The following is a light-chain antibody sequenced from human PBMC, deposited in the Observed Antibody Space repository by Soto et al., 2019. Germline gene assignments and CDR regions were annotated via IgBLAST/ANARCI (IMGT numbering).Light chain of an antibody. CDR3: QVWDSGTDHPV. V-gene: IGLV3-21*02. J-gene: IGLJ3*02. Sequence: ELTQPPSLSVAPGQTARMTCGGNNIGIKAVHWCQQRPGQAPVLVVHDDGDRPSGIPDRFSGSNSGNTATLTITRVEAGDEADYYCQVWDSGTDHPVFGGGTKVTVL. CDR2: DDG. CDR1: NIGIKA.